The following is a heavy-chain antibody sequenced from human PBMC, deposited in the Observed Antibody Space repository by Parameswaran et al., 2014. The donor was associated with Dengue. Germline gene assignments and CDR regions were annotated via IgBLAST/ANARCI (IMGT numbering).Heavy chain of an antibody. D-gene: IGHD3-10*01. CDR3: SKGRGRDGVITLGVKFIIDFYGMDV. J-gene: IGHJ6*02. CDR2: INWNSGNI. Sequence: VRQAPGKGLEWVSTINWNSGNIAYAKSVEGRFTISRDNAKNSLYLQMDSVRSGDTALYFCSKGRGRDGVITLGVKFIIDFYGMDVWGQGTAVTRLL. V-gene: IGHV3-9*01.